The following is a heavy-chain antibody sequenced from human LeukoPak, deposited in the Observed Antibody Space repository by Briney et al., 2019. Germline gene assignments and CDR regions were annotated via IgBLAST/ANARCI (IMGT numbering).Heavy chain of an antibody. Sequence: MSSETLSLTCTVSGYSISSGYYWGWIRQPPGKGLEWIGSIYHSGSTNYNPSLKSRVTISVDTSQNQFSLKLSSVTAADTAVYYCARERQTRWELLEADAFDIWGQGTMVTVSS. V-gene: IGHV4-38-2*02. CDR3: ARERQTRWELLEADAFDI. J-gene: IGHJ3*02. CDR1: GYSISSGYY. D-gene: IGHD1-26*01. CDR2: IYHSGST.